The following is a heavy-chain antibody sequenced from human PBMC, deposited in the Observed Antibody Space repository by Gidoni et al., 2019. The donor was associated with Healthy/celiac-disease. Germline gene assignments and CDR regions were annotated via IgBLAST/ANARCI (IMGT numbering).Heavy chain of an antibody. D-gene: IGHD4-17*01. CDR1: GFTFSSYA. CDR3: AREVVGRWYYGMDV. CDR2: ISYDGSNK. J-gene: IGHJ6*02. V-gene: IGHV3-30*04. Sequence: QVQLVESGGGVVQPGRSLRLSCAASGFTFSSYAMPWVRPAPGKGLEWVAVISYDGSNKYYADSVKGRFTISRDNSKNTLYLQMNSLRAEDTAVYYCAREVVGRWYYGMDVWGQGTTVTVSS.